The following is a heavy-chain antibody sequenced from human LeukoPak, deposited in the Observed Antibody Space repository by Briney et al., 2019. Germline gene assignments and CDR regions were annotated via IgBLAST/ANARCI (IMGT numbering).Heavy chain of an antibody. J-gene: IGHJ4*02. D-gene: IGHD2-15*01. CDR2: IYSGGNT. CDR3: AREDQPRGTFDY. Sequence: GGSLRLSCSASGFTVSSSYMSWVRQAPGEGLEWVSVIYSGGNTYYADSVKGRFTISRDNSKNTLYLQMNSLRAEDTALYYCAREDQPRGTFDYWGQGILVTVSS. V-gene: IGHV3-53*01. CDR1: GFTVSSSY.